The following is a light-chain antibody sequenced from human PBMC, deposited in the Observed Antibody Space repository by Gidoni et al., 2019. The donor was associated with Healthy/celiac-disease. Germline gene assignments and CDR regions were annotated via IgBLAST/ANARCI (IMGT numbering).Light chain of an antibody. V-gene: IGLV3-21*02. CDR3: QVWDSSSDHVV. Sequence: HVLTHPPSVSVAPGPTARLTCGGNNIGSKSVHRYQQRPGQAPVLVVYDDSDRPSGSPERFSGSNSGNTATLSISRVEAGDEADYYCQVWDSSSDHVVFGGGTKLTVL. J-gene: IGLJ2*01. CDR2: DDS. CDR1: NIGSKS.